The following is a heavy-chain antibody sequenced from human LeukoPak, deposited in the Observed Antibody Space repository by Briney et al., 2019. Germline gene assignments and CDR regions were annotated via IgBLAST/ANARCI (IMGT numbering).Heavy chain of an antibody. D-gene: IGHD3-22*01. Sequence: GGSLRLSCAASGFTFSSYAMSWVRQAPRKGLEWVSAISGSGGSTYYADSVKGRFTISRDNSKNTLYLQMNSLRAEDTAVYYCAKVRDSSGYYSDAFDIWGQGTMVTVSS. V-gene: IGHV3-23*01. CDR2: ISGSGGST. CDR1: GFTFSSYA. CDR3: AKVRDSSGYYSDAFDI. J-gene: IGHJ3*02.